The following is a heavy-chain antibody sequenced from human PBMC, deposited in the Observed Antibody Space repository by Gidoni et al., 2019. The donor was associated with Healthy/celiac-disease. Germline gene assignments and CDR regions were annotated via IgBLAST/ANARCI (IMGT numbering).Heavy chain of an antibody. V-gene: IGHV3-23*04. Sequence: EVQLVESGGGLVQPGGSLRLSCAASGFTFSSYDMSWVRQAPGKGLEWVSAISGSGGSTYYADSVKGRFTISRDNSKNTLYLQMNSLRAEDTAVYYCAKDSSGYSGYDYSIDAFDIWGQGTMVTVSS. D-gene: IGHD5-12*01. CDR1: GFTFSSYD. J-gene: IGHJ3*02. CDR2: ISGSGGST. CDR3: AKDSSGYSGYDYSIDAFDI.